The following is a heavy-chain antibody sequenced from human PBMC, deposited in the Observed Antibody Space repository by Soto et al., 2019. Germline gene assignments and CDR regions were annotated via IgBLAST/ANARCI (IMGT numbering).Heavy chain of an antibody. CDR1: GGTFSSYT. CDR3: AEGTSPEMRINAFDI. CDR2: IIPILGIA. Sequence: QVQLVQSGAEVKKPGSSVKVSCKASGGTFSSYTISWVRQAPGQGLEWMGRIIPILGIANYAQKFQGRVTITADKSKSTAYMELSSLRSEDTAVYYCAEGTSPEMRINAFDIWGQGTMVTVSS. J-gene: IGHJ3*02. V-gene: IGHV1-69*02. D-gene: IGHD1-1*01.